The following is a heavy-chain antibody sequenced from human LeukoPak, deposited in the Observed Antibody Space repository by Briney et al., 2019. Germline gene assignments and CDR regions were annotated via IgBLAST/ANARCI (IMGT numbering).Heavy chain of an antibody. CDR1: DYYINNGYY. D-gene: IGHD3/OR15-3a*01. Sequence: PSETLSLTCRVSDYYINNGYYWGWIRQPPGKGLEWIGSIYHSGNTDYNPSLKSRVTISVDTSKNQLSLKLSSVTAADTAVYYCARHLRWRTSFSPFDYWGQGTLVTVSS. CDR2: IYHSGNT. V-gene: IGHV4-38-2*01. CDR3: ARHLRWRTSFSPFDY. J-gene: IGHJ4*02.